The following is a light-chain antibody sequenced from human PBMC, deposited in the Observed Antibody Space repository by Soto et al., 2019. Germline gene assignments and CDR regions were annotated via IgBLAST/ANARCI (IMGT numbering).Light chain of an antibody. V-gene: IGLV2-14*03. CDR2: EVS. Sequence: QSALTQPASVSGSPGQSITISCTGTSSDVGGYKYVSWYQQHPAKAPKLMIYEVSSRPSGVSNRFSGSKSGNTASLTISGLQPEDEADYYCSSYTTSSTVVFGTGTKLTVL. J-gene: IGLJ1*01. CDR3: SSYTTSSTVV. CDR1: SSDVGGYKY.